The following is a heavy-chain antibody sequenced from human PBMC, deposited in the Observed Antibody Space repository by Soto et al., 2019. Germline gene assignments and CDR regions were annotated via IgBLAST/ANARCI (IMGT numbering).Heavy chain of an antibody. CDR3: ARSYIGSQYGGGKYYYYGMDV. Sequence: QVQLQESGPGLVKPSETLSLTCSVSGGSIGTYFWSWIRQPPGKGLEWIGYVDYRGSTDYTSSLKSRVTISEDTSKNEISLELTSVTAADTSVYYCARSYIGSQYGGGKYYYYGMDVGGHGTTVIVSS. V-gene: IGHV4-59*01. CDR1: GGSIGTYF. J-gene: IGHJ6*02. CDR2: VDYRGST. D-gene: IGHD1-26*01.